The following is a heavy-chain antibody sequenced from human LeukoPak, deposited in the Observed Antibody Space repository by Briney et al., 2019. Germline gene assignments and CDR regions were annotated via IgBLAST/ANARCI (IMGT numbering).Heavy chain of an antibody. CDR3: ARVIVVVPAATTDYYYGMDV. V-gene: IGHV1-69*05. CDR1: GGTFSSYA. D-gene: IGHD2-2*01. CDR2: IIPIFGTA. Sequence: SVKVSCKASGGTFSSYAISWVRQAPGQGLEWMGGIIPIFGTANYAQKFQGRVTMTRNTSISTAYMELSSLRSEDTAVYYCARVIVVVPAATTDYYYGMDVWGQGTTVTVSS. J-gene: IGHJ6*02.